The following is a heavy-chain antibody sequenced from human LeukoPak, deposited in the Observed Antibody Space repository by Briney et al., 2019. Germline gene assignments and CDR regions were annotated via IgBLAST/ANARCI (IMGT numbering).Heavy chain of an antibody. D-gene: IGHD3-3*01. CDR1: GFTFSSYW. CDR2: IKQDGSEK. Sequence: GGSLRLSCAASGFTFSSYWMSWVRQAPGKGLEWVANIKQDGSEKYYVDSVKGRFTISRDNAKTSLYLQMNSLRAEDTAVYYCARFRRSYDFWSGPNWFDPWGQGTLVTVSS. CDR3: ARFRRSYDFWSGPNWFDP. V-gene: IGHV3-7*01. J-gene: IGHJ5*02.